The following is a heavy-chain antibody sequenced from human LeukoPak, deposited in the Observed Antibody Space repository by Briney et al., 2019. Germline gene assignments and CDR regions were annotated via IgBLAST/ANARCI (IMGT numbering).Heavy chain of an antibody. V-gene: IGHV3-74*01. CDR3: TRETVVVATASLGY. CDR1: GFTFSSYW. CDR2: INSDGSTI. D-gene: IGHD2-2*01. J-gene: IGHJ4*02. Sequence: GSLRLSCAASGFTFSSYWMHWVRQAPGKGLVWVSRINSDGSTINCADSVKGRFTISRDNAKNTLYLQMDSLRAEDTAVYYCTRETVVVATASLGYWGLGTLVTVSS.